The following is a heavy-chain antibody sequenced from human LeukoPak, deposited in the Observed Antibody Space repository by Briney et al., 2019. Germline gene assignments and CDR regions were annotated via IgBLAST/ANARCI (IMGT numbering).Heavy chain of an antibody. D-gene: IGHD3-22*01. Sequence: ASVKVSCKASGYTFTSYGISWVRQAPGQGLEWMGRIIPIFGTANYAQKFQGRVTITTDESTSTAYMELSSLRSEDTVVYYCATYDSSGYYYHNWFDPWGQGTLVTVSS. J-gene: IGHJ5*02. CDR3: ATYDSSGYYYHNWFDP. V-gene: IGHV1-69*05. CDR1: GYTFTSYG. CDR2: IIPIFGTA.